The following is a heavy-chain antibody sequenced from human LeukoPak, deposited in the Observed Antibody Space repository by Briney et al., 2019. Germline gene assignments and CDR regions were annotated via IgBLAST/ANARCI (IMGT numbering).Heavy chain of an antibody. J-gene: IGHJ4*02. CDR3: ARDGVSATPDFDY. D-gene: IGHD2-8*01. CDR2: IYPNSGAT. Sequence: ASVKVSCKTSGYTLTAYYMYWLRQAPGQGLESMGWIYPNSGATGYAQNFQGRVTMTSDTSASTIYLELSRLRPDDTAVYYCARDGVSATPDFDYWGQGTLVSVSS. CDR1: GYTLTAYY. V-gene: IGHV1-2*02.